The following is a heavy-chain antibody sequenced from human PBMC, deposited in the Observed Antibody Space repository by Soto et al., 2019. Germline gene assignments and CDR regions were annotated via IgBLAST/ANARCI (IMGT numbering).Heavy chain of an antibody. D-gene: IGHD3-22*01. CDR2: ISYDGSNK. CDR1: GFTLGSYA. J-gene: IGHJ6*02. V-gene: IGHV3-30-3*01. Sequence: GGSLRLSCAASGFTLGSYAMHWVRQAPGKGLEWVAVISYDGSNKYYADSVKGRFTISRDNSKNTLYLRMNSLRAEDTAVYYCARVGDYYDSSGYVPYYYYGMDVWGQGTTVTVSS. CDR3: ARVGDYYDSSGYVPYYYYGMDV.